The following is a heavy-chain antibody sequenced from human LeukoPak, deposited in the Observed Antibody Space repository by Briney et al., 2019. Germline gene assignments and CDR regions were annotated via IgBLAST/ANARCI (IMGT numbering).Heavy chain of an antibody. CDR2: ISSSSSTI. V-gene: IGHV3-48*01. Sequence: GGSLRLSCAASGFTFSSYSMNWVRQAPGKGLEWVSYISSSSSTIYYADSVKGRFTISRDNFKNTLYVQMNSLRADDTAVYYCAKDLYYDSKGIFDYWGQGTLVTVSS. J-gene: IGHJ4*02. D-gene: IGHD3-22*01. CDR3: AKDLYYDSKGIFDY. CDR1: GFTFSSYS.